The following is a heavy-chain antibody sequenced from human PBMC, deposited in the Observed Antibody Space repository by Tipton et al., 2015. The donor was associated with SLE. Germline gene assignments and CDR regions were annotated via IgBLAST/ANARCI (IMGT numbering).Heavy chain of an antibody. D-gene: IGHD6-19*01. V-gene: IGHV4-59*01. CDR2: VDYIGST. CDR3: ARTPGSGWQYYFDY. J-gene: IGHJ4*02. Sequence: LRLSCTVSGGSISTYYWNWIRQSPGKGLEWIGYVDYIGSTNYNPSLKSRLTILVHRYKNQFSLKLSSVTAADTAVYFCARTPGSGWQYYFDYWGQGTPVTVSS. CDR1: GGSISTYY.